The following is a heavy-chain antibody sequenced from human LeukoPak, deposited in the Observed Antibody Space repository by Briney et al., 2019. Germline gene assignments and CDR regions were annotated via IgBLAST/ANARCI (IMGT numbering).Heavy chain of an antibody. V-gene: IGHV6-1*01. D-gene: IGHD1-1*01. CDR3: ARGAVGQHESKGDVFDI. Sequence: SQTLSLTCAISGDSVSRKSAAWYRIRQFPSRRLEWLGRTYYRSTWYDDYAVSLKSRITINPDTSKNQFSLHLNTVTPEDTAVYYCARGAVGQHESKGDVFDIWGQGTMVTVSS. CDR1: GDSVSRKSAA. J-gene: IGHJ3*02. CDR2: TYYRSTWYD.